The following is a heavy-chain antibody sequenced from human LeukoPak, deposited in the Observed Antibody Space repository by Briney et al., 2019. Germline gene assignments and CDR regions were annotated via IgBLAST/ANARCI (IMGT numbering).Heavy chain of an antibody. V-gene: IGHV3-21*01. CDR3: ATGDSSSWYYFDY. D-gene: IGHD6-13*01. J-gene: IGHJ4*02. Sequence: PGGSLRLSCAASGSTFSSYSMNWVRQAPGKGLEWVSSISSSSSYIYYADSVKGRFTISRDNAKNSLYLQVNSLRAEDTAVYYCATGDSSSWYYFDYWGQGTLVTVSS. CDR2: ISSSSSYI. CDR1: GSTFSSYS.